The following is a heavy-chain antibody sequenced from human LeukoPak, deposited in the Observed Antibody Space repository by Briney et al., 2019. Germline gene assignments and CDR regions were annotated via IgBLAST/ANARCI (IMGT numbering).Heavy chain of an antibody. Sequence: SETLSLTCTVSGGSISSYYWSWIRQPAGKGLEWIGRIYTSGSTNYNLSLKSRVTMSVDTSKNQFSLKLSSVTAADTAVYYCARGGGSGSGVYYYGMDVWGQGTTVTVSS. CDR3: ARGGGSGSGVYYYGMDV. D-gene: IGHD3-10*01. V-gene: IGHV4-4*07. J-gene: IGHJ6*02. CDR2: IYTSGST. CDR1: GGSISSYY.